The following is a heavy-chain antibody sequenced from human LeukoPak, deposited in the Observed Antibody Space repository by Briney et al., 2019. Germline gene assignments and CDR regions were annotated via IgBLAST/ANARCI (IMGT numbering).Heavy chain of an antibody. CDR2: INHSVGT. J-gene: IGHJ5*02. CDR3: ARIRCGHSNGICYNH. V-gene: IGHV4-34*01. D-gene: IGHD2-8*01. Sequence: SETLSLTCAVHGVSFSGYYWSWLRQPPGKRLEWIGEINHSVGTKYNPSLKDRVTISVDTPENQFSLHLTSATAADTAVYYCARIRCGHSNGICYNHWGQGTLVTVSS. CDR1: GVSFSGYY.